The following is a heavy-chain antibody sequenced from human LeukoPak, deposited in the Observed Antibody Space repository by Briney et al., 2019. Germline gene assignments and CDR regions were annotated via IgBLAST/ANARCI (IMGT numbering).Heavy chain of an antibody. V-gene: IGHV1-2*02. CDR1: GYTFTGYY. Sequence: ASVKVSCKASGYTFTGYYMHWVRQAPGQGLEWMGWINPNSGGTNYAQKFQGRVTMTRDTSISTAYMELSRLRSDDTAVYYCARGVGDIWTGYYIPSFYYWGQGTLVTVSS. D-gene: IGHD3-9*01. J-gene: IGHJ4*02. CDR3: ARGVGDIWTGYYIPSFYY. CDR2: INPNSGGT.